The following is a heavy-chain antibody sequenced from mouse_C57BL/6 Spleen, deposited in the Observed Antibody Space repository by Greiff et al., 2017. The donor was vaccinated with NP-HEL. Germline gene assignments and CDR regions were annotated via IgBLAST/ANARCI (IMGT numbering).Heavy chain of an antibody. CDR3: ARSNSYYFDY. CDR2: IYPGDGDT. D-gene: IGHD4-1*01. J-gene: IGHJ2*01. CDR1: GYAFSSSW. V-gene: IGHV1-82*01. Sequence: QVQLQQSGPELVKPGASVKISCKASGYAFSSSWMHWVKQRPGKGLEWIGRIYPGDGDTNYNGKFKGKATLTADKSSSTAYMQLSSLTSEDSAVYFCARSNSYYFDYWGKGTTLTVSS.